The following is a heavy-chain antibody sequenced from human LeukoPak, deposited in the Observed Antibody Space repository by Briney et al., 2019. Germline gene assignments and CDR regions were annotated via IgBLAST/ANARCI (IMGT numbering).Heavy chain of an antibody. J-gene: IGHJ4*01. V-gene: IGHV3-23*01. Sequence: PGGSLRLSCVASGFSLSTFAMSWVRQSPEKGLEWVSAIGASDGYTYHADSVKGRFTMSRDISRNTVHLQMNSLRVDDTAVYFCARAPVVSCRGAFCYPLDYWGHGILITVSS. CDR2: IGASDGYT. D-gene: IGHD2-15*01. CDR1: GFSLSTFA. CDR3: ARAPVVSCRGAFCYPLDY.